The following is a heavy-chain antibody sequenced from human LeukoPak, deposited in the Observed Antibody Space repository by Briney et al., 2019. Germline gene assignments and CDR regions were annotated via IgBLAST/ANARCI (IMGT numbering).Heavy chain of an antibody. V-gene: IGHV3-23*01. Sequence: PGGSLRLSCAASGFTFSSYAMSWVRQAPGKGLEWVSAISGSCGSTYYADSVKGRFTISRDNSKNKLYLQMTSLTAEDTDVYYCAPRITMVRGVMNYYGMDVWGQGTTVTVSS. CDR3: APRITMVRGVMNYYGMDV. D-gene: IGHD3-10*01. J-gene: IGHJ6*02. CDR2: ISGSCGST. CDR1: GFTFSSYA.